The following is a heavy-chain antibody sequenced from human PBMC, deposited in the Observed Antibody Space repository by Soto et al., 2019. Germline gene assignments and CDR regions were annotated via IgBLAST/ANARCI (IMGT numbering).Heavy chain of an antibody. CDR3: ARAPRGVKSAAGTRGVDYYGMDV. V-gene: IGHV3-30-3*01. CDR1: GFTFSSYA. Sequence: QVQLVESGGGVVQPGRSLRLSCAASGFTFSSYAMHWVRQAPGKGLEWVAVISYDGSNKYYADSVKGRFTISRDNSKNTLYLQMNSLRAEDTAVYYCARAPRGVKSAAGTRGVDYYGMDVWGQGTTVTVSS. CDR2: ISYDGSNK. J-gene: IGHJ6*02. D-gene: IGHD6-13*01.